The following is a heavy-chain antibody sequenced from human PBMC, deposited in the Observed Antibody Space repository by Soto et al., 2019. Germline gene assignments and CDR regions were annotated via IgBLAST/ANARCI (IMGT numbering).Heavy chain of an antibody. J-gene: IGHJ5*02. V-gene: IGHV3-30*18. Sequence: QVQLVQSGGGVVQPGRSLRLSCAASGFDFNTYGFHWVRQAPGKGLEWVAGISFDGGNQYYADSVKGRFTISRDKSNSTLYLQMNSLGADDTATYYCAKDSSVTAAGSGGWFDPWGQGTLVIVSS. CDR2: ISFDGGNQ. CDR3: AKDSSVTAAGSGGWFDP. D-gene: IGHD6-13*01. CDR1: GFDFNTYG.